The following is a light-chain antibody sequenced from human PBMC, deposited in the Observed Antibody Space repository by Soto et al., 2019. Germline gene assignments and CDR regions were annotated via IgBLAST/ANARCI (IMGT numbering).Light chain of an antibody. J-gene: IGLJ1*01. V-gene: IGLV2-8*01. Sequence: QSVLTQPPSASGSPGQSVTISCTGTSSDVGGYNYVSWYQQHPGKVPKLIIFEVSQRPSGVPDRYSGSKSGNTASLTVSGLQAEDEAEYYCGSYAGSVYVFGTGTKVTVL. CDR3: GSYAGSVYV. CDR2: EVS. CDR1: SSDVGGYNY.